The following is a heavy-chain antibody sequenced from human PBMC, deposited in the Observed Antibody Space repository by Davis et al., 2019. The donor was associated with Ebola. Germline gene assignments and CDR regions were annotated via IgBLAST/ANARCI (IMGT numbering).Heavy chain of an antibody. CDR1: GGSMSLYW. Sequence: SETLSLTCSVSGGSMSLYWWSWTRQPPGKGLEWIGSIYYSGITYYNPSLKSRVTISVDTSKNQFSLRLNTVTAADTAVYYCARHPGMDVWGKGTTVTVSS. J-gene: IGHJ6*04. V-gene: IGHV4-59*05. CDR2: IYYSGIT. CDR3: ARHPGMDV.